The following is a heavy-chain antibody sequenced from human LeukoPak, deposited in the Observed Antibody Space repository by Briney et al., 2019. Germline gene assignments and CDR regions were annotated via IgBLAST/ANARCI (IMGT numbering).Heavy chain of an antibody. CDR1: GFIFSTSW. J-gene: IGHJ4*02. CDR2: INLDGSEK. CDR3: ARGITSGPRRYDVRNFDY. V-gene: IGHV3-7*01. Sequence: GGSLRLSCTASGFIFSTSWMTWVRQAPGKGLEWVANINLDGSEKYYVDSVRGRFTISRDNAKNSLYLQMGSLRAEDTAVYYCARGITSGPRRYDVRNFDYWGQGTPVTVSS. D-gene: IGHD5-12*01.